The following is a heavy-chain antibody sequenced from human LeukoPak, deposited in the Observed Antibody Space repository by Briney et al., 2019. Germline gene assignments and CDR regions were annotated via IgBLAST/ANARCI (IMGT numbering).Heavy chain of an antibody. D-gene: IGHD6-19*01. CDR1: GGSFSGYY. Sequence: TSETLSLTCAVYGGSFSGYYWSWIRQPPGKGLEWIGYIYYSGSTNYNPSLKSRVTISVDTSKNQFSLKLSSVTAADTAVYYCARDLGGDSSGWYDYWGQGTLVTVSS. J-gene: IGHJ4*02. CDR3: ARDLGGDSSGWYDY. V-gene: IGHV4-59*01. CDR2: IYYSGST.